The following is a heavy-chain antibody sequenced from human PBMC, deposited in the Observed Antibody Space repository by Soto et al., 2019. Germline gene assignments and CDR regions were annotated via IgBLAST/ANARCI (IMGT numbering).Heavy chain of an antibody. Sequence: EHLVESGGGLAQPGGSLRLSCAASGFIFSSYSMNWVRQAPGEGLEWLSYISGSSSRIYYADSVKGRFTISRDNAKKSLYLQMNSLRVEDTAVYYCAAGSLYGAFDYWGQGIMVTVSS. CDR2: ISGSSSRI. CDR1: GFIFSSYS. J-gene: IGHJ4*02. D-gene: IGHD2-8*01. V-gene: IGHV3-48*01. CDR3: AAGSLYGAFDY.